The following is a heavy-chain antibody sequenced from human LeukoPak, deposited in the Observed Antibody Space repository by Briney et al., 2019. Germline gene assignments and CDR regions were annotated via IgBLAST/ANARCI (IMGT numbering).Heavy chain of an antibody. Sequence: SVKVSCKASGGTFSSYAISWVRQAPGQGLEWMGGIIPIFGTANYAQKFQGRVTITADESTSTAYMELSGLRSEDTAVYYCASNSVATIDPPDYWGQGTLVTVSS. D-gene: IGHD5-12*01. CDR3: ASNSVATIDPPDY. CDR2: IIPIFGTA. V-gene: IGHV1-69*13. CDR1: GGTFSSYA. J-gene: IGHJ4*02.